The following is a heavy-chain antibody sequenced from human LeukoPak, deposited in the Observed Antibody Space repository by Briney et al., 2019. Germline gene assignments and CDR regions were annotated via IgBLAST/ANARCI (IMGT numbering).Heavy chain of an antibody. CDR1: GGSISRGGYY. CDR2: IYHSGTA. J-gene: IGHJ6*03. D-gene: IGHD4-11*01. CDR3: AKSDYIDYYMDV. Sequence: MSSETLSLTCTVSGGSISRGGYYWSWIRQPFGKGLEWIGYIYHSGTAAYNPSLKNRVTISVDWSTNQLSLKITSVTAADTAVYYCAKSDYIDYYMDVWGKGATVTVSS. V-gene: IGHV4-30-2*01.